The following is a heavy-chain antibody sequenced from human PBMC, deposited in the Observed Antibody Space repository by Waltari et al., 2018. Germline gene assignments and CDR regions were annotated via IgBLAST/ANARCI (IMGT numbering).Heavy chain of an antibody. CDR3: AKDTKPSGAAGSAFDY. CDR2: ISWNRWSI. J-gene: IGHJ4*02. V-gene: IGHV3-9*01. Sequence: EVQLVESGGGLVQPGRSLRLSCAASGFTFDDYAMPWVRQAPGKGLEWVSGISWNRWSIGYADFVNARFTISRDNAKNSLYLQMNSLRAEDTALYYCAKDTKPSGAAGSAFDYWGQGTLVTVSS. CDR1: GFTFDDYA. D-gene: IGHD6-13*01.